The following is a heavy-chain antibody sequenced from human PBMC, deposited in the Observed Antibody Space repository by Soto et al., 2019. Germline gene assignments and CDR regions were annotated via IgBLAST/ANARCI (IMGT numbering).Heavy chain of an antibody. D-gene: IGHD3-10*01. V-gene: IGHV4-39*01. CDR1: NGSISSAIYY. Sequence: SETLSLTCTVSNGSISSAIYYWGWIRQPPGKGLEWIGSIYHSGSTYYNPSLQGRVTISVDTSKNQFSPKLSSVTAADTAVYFCAGRSSLASVQVYFGEISNYNWFDPWGQGTLVTVSS. J-gene: IGHJ5*02. CDR3: AGRSSLASVQVYFGEISNYNWFDP. CDR2: IYHSGST.